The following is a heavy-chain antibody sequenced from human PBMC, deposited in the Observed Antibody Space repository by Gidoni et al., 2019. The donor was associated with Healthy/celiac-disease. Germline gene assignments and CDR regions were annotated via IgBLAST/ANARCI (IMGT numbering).Heavy chain of an antibody. CDR2: MSSSSSYI. V-gene: IGHV3-21*01. J-gene: IGHJ5*02. D-gene: IGHD1-26*01. CDR1: GFTFSSYS. CDR3: ARAVGRGADH. Sequence: EVQLVESGGGLVKPGGSLSLSCAASGFTFSSYSMNWVRQAPGKGLEWVSSMSSSSSYIYYADSVKGRFTISRDNAKNSLYLQMNSLRAEDTAVYYCARAVGRGADHWGQGTLVTVSS.